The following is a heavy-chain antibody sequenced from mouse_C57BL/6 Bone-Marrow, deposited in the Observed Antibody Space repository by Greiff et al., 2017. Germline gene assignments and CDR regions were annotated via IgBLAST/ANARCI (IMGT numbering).Heavy chain of an antibody. V-gene: IGHV1-7*01. CDR2: INPSSGYT. CDR1: GYTFTSYW. CDR3: AIITTVSYFDY. Sequence: VQLQQSGAELAKPGASVKLSCKASGYTFTSYWMHWVKQRPGQGLEWIGYINPSSGYTKYNQKFKDKATLTADKSSSTAYMQLSSLTYQDSAVYYCAIITTVSYFDYWGQGTTLTVSS. D-gene: IGHD1-1*01. J-gene: IGHJ2*01.